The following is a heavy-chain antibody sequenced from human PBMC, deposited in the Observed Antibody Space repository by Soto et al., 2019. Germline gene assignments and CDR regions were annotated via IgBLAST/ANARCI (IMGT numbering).Heavy chain of an antibody. CDR3: EGVYGISSRCYGGGSDYGMDG. CDR1: GGPISRYY. V-gene: IGHV4-59*01. D-gene: IGHD2-2*01. J-gene: IGHJ6*02. CDR2: MYNSGRT. Sequence: QVQLQESGPGLVKPSETLSLTCSVSGGPISRYYWSWSRQPPGKGLEWIGYMYNSGRTNYNPALKCRVTMSVVTFKNLLSLKLSSVAAAETSLYYCEGVYGISSRCYGGGSDYGMDGWGQGSTVSVSS.